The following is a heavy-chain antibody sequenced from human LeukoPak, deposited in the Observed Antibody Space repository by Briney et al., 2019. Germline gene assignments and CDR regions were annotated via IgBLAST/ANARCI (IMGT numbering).Heavy chain of an antibody. Sequence: PSETLSHTCTVSGGCISSYYWSWLRQPAGKGLEWIGCIYTSGSTNYNPSLKSRVTMSVDTSKNQFSLKLSSVTAADTAVYYCARDLPLYSSSRFNWFDPWGQGTLVTVSS. CDR3: ARDLPLYSSSRFNWFDP. V-gene: IGHV4-4*07. J-gene: IGHJ5*02. CDR1: GGCISSYY. CDR2: IYTSGST. D-gene: IGHD6-13*01.